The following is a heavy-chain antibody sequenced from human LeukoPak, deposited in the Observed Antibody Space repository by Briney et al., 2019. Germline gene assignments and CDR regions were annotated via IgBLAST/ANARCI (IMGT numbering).Heavy chain of an antibody. CDR1: GGSISSYC. Sequence: PSETLSLTCTVSGGSISSYCWSWIRQPAGKGLEWIGRIYTSGSTNYNPSLKSRVTMSVDTSKNQFSLKLSSVTAADTAVYYCARESRTITIFGVVIGEDYYYYGMDVWGQGTTVTVSS. J-gene: IGHJ6*02. D-gene: IGHD3-3*01. CDR3: ARESRTITIFGVVIGEDYYYYGMDV. V-gene: IGHV4-4*07. CDR2: IYTSGST.